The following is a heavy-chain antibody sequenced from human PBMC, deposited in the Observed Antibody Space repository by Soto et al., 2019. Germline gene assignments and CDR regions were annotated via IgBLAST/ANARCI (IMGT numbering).Heavy chain of an antibody. Sequence: GGSLRLSCAASGFTFSSYAMSWVRQAPGKGLEWVAVISYDGSNKYYPDSVRGRFTISRDNSKNTLYLQMDSLRAEDTAVYYCAKESLNYYGSGGSFDHWGQGILVTVSS. CDR3: AKESLNYYGSGGSFDH. CDR1: GFTFSSYA. CDR2: ISYDGSNK. V-gene: IGHV3-30*18. J-gene: IGHJ4*02. D-gene: IGHD3-10*01.